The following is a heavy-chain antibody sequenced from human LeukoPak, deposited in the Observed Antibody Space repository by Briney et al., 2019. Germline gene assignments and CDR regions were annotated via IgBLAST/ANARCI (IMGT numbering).Heavy chain of an antibody. V-gene: IGHV3-66*01. J-gene: IGHJ4*02. CDR2: IYSGGST. Sequence: GGSLRLSCAASGFTVSSNYMSWVRQAPGKGLGWVSVIYSGGSTYYADSVKGRFTISRDNSKNTLYLQMNSLRAEDTAVYYCARAAYYYGSGSYSGRYYFDYWGQGTLVTVSS. CDR3: ARAAYYYGSGSYSGRYYFDY. D-gene: IGHD3-10*01. CDR1: GFTVSSNY.